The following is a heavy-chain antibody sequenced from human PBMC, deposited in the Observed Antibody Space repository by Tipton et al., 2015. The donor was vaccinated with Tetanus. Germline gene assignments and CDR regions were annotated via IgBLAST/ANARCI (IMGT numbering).Heavy chain of an antibody. V-gene: IGHV4-59*01. CDR2: IYNSGNT. J-gene: IGHJ4*02. CDR3: ARGRDGYNYPFDY. D-gene: IGHD5-24*01. Sequence: LVKPSKTLSLSCTVSGAPISSYYWSWIRQPPGNGLEWIGYIYNSGNTNYNPSLKSRVTISVDTSKNQFSLKLNSVTAADTAVYYCARGRDGYNYPFDYWGQGTLVIVSS. CDR1: GAPISSYY.